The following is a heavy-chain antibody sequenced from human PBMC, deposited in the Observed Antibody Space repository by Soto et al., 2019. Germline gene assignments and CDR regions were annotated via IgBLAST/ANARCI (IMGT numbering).Heavy chain of an antibody. Sequence: EVQLVESGGGLVQPGGSLRLSCAASGFTFSSYSMNWVRQAPGKGLEWVSSVSSSSSYIYYADSLKGRFTISRDNAKNSLYLQMNSLRVEDTAVYYCARGGDSSGSWPRYWGQGTLVTVSS. D-gene: IGHD3-22*01. CDR1: GFTFSSYS. V-gene: IGHV3-21*01. CDR3: ARGGDSSGSWPRY. CDR2: VSSSSSYI. J-gene: IGHJ4*02.